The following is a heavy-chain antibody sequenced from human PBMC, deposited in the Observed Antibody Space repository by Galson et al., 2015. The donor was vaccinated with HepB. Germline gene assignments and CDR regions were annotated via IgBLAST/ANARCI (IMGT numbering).Heavy chain of an antibody. V-gene: IGHV5-51*01. J-gene: IGHJ6*02. CDR3: ARYSRQQLVEGYYYYGMDV. D-gene: IGHD6-13*01. CDR1: GYSFTSYW. Sequence: QSGAEVKKPGESLKISCKGSGYSFTSYWIGWVRQMPGKGLEWMGIIYPGDSDTRYSPSFQGQVTISADKSISTAYLQWSSLKASDTAMYYCARYSRQQLVEGYYYYGMDVWGQGTTVTVSS. CDR2: IYPGDSDT.